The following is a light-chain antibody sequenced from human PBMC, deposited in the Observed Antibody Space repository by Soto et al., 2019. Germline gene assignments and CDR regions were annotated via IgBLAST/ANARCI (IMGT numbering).Light chain of an antibody. CDR3: QQYYDWPST. CDR2: GAS. V-gene: IGKV3-15*01. CDR1: QSVSSN. J-gene: IGKJ5*01. Sequence: EIVLTQSPATLSVSPGERATLSCRASQSVSSNLAWYQQKPGQAPRLLIYGASTRATGIPARFSGSGSGTEFTLTISSLQSEDFAVYYCQQYYDWPSTFGQGTRLDIK.